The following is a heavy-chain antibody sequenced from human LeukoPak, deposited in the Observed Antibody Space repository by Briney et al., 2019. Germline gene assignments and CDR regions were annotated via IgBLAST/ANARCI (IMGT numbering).Heavy chain of an antibody. J-gene: IGHJ4*02. CDR3: AKDYDYGDYAIDY. D-gene: IGHD4-17*01. CDR1: GFTFSSYG. V-gene: IGHV3-30*02. Sequence: PGGSLRLSCAASGFTFSSYGMHWVRQAPGKGLEWVAFIQYNGGNKYYADSVKGRFTISRDNSKSTVYLQMDSLRVEDTAVYYCAKDYDYGDYAIDYWGQGTLVTVSS. CDR2: IQYNGGNK.